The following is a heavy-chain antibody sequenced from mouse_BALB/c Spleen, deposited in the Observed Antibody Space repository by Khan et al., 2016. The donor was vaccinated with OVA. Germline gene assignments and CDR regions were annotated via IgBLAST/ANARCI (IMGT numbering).Heavy chain of an antibody. CDR1: GYSITSDYA. CDR2: ISYSGST. J-gene: IGHJ4*01. V-gene: IGHV3-2*02. Sequence: EVQLVESGPGLVKPSQSLSLTCTVTGYSITSDYAWNWIRQFPGNKLEWMGYISYSGSTTYNPSLKSRISITRDTSKDQFFLQLKSVTSEDTATDDCASELGRYDALDYWGQGTSVTV. CDR3: ASELGRYDALDY. D-gene: IGHD4-1*01.